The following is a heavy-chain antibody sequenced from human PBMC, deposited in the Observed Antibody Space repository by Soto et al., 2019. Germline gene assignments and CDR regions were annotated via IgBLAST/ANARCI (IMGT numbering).Heavy chain of an antibody. V-gene: IGHV3-20*04. CDR3: AGRLTTAASLDY. Sequence: GGSLRLSCAASGFSFYDYGMSWVRQAPGKGLEWVSGINWNGGSTGYADSVKGRFTISRDNSKNTLYLQMDSLRAEDTAIYYCAGRLTTAASLDYWGRGTLVTVS. CDR1: GFSFYDYG. D-gene: IGHD3-16*01. J-gene: IGHJ4*02. CDR2: INWNGGST.